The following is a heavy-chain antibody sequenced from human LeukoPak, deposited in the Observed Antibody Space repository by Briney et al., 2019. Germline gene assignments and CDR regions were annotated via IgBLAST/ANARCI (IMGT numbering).Heavy chain of an antibody. J-gene: IGHJ4*02. CDR1: GFTFSSYG. D-gene: IGHD3-22*01. V-gene: IGHV3-30*02. CDR3: APSYYDSGGFYDY. Sequence: GGSLRLSCAASGFTFSSYGMHWVRQGPGKGLEWVAFMRYDGSNKYYAASVKGRFTISRDNSKNTLFLQMNSLRAEDTAVYYRAPSYYDSGGFYDYWGQGTLVTVSS. CDR2: MRYDGSNK.